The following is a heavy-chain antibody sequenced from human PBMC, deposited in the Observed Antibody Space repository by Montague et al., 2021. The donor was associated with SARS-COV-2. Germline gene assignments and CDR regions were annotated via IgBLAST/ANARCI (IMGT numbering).Heavy chain of an antibody. CDR3: ARVRAIYDYVWGSYRPGAFDL. Sequence: SLRLSCAASGFTFSDYYMSWIRQAPGKGLEWVSYISSSSSYTNYADSVKGRFTISRDNAKNSLYLQMNSLRAEDTAAYYCARVRAIYDYVWGSYRPGAFDLWGQGTMVTVSS. D-gene: IGHD3-16*01. CDR2: ISSSSSYT. V-gene: IGHV3-11*05. CDR1: GFTFSDYY. J-gene: IGHJ3*01.